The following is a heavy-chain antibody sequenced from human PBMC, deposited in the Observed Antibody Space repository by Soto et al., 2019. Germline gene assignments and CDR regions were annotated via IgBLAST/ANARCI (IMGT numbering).Heavy chain of an antibody. J-gene: IGHJ5*02. CDR2: IYYSGST. V-gene: IGHV4-39*01. D-gene: IGHD6-13*01. CDR1: GGSISSSSYY. Sequence: QLQLQESGPGLVKPSETLSLTCTVSGGSISSSSYYWGWIRQPPGKGLEWIGSIYYSGSTYYNPSLKSRVTISVDTSKNQFSLKLSSVTAADTAVYYCASLPDSSSWYNWFDPWGQGTLVTVSS. CDR3: ASLPDSSSWYNWFDP.